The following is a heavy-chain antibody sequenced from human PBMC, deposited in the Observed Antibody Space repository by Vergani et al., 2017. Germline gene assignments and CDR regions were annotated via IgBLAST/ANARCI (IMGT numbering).Heavy chain of an antibody. CDR1: GFTFSSYA. V-gene: IGHV3-49*04. CDR2: IRSKAYGQAT. Sequence: EVQLLESGGGLVQPGGSLRLSCAASGFTFSSYAMSWVRQAPGQGLEWVGGIRSKAYGQATIYAASVKGRFTIARDDYKSIAYLQMNNLQTEDTAMYYCVRDQVTMLRGSDALDIWGQGTMVTVSS. D-gene: IGHD3-10*01. J-gene: IGHJ3*02. CDR3: VRDQVTMLRGSDALDI.